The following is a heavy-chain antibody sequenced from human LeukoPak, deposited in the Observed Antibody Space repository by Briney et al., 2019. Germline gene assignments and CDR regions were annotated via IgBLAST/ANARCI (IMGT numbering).Heavy chain of an antibody. CDR1: GFTFSSYA. CDR3: ARDRNSGYSGYAFDC. V-gene: IGHV3-21*01. Sequence: PGGSLRLSCAASGFTFSSYAMSWVRQAPGKGLEGVSSISTSSSYIYYADSVKGRFTISRDNAKNSLYLQMNSLRAEDTAVYYCARDRNSGYSGYAFDCWGQGTLVTVSS. CDR2: ISTSSSYI. J-gene: IGHJ4*02. D-gene: IGHD5-12*01.